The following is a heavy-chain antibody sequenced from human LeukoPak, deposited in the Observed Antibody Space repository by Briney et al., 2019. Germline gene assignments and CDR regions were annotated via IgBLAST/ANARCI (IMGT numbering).Heavy chain of an antibody. Sequence: GGSLRLSCAASGFTLSSYSMNWVRQAPGKGLEWVSSVSSSISYIYYADSLKGRFTISRENGQNSLNLQMNSLRAEDTAVYYCVRTDYYGSGHHDYWGQGTLVTVSS. D-gene: IGHD3-10*01. J-gene: IGHJ4*02. CDR3: VRTDYYGSGHHDY. CDR1: GFTLSSYS. CDR2: VSSSISYI. V-gene: IGHV3-21*01.